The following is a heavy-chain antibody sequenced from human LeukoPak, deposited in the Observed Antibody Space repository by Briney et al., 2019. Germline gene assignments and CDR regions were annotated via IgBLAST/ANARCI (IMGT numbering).Heavy chain of an antibody. CDR1: GFTFSSYW. V-gene: IGHV3-7*04. CDR3: ARGTIAAAGYYYFDY. J-gene: IGHJ4*02. CDR2: IKQDGSEK. D-gene: IGHD6-13*01. Sequence: SGGSLRLSCAASGFTFSSYWMSWVRQAPGKGLEWVANIKQDGSEKYYVDSVKGRFTISRDNAKNSLNLQMNSLRAEDTAVYYCARGTIAAAGYYYFDYWGQGTQVTVSS.